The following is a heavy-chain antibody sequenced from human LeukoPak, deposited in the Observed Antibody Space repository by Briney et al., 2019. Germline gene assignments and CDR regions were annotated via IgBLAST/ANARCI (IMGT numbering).Heavy chain of an antibody. Sequence: ASVKVSCKASGYTFTGYYMHWVRQAPGQGLEWMGWINPNSGGTNYAQKFQGRVTMTRDTSISTAYMELSRLRSDDTAVYYCAREPYGGNSPTYYFDYWGQGTLVTVPS. CDR3: AREPYGGNSPTYYFDY. V-gene: IGHV1-2*02. J-gene: IGHJ4*02. CDR1: GYTFTGYY. D-gene: IGHD4-23*01. CDR2: INPNSGGT.